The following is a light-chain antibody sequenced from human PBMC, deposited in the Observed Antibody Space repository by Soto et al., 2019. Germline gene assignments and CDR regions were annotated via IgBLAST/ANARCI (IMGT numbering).Light chain of an antibody. CDR1: SSNIGAGYD. V-gene: IGLV1-40*01. CDR3: QSYDSSLSAHYV. Sequence: QSVLTQPPSVSRAPGRRVTISCTGSSSNIGAGYDVHWYQQLPGTAPKLLIYGNSNRPSGVPDRFSGSKSGTSASLAITGLQAEDEADYYCQSYDSSLSAHYVFGTGTKVTVL. J-gene: IGLJ1*01. CDR2: GNS.